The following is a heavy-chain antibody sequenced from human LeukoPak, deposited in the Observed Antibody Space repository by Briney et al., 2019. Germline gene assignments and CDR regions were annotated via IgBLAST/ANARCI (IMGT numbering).Heavy chain of an antibody. CDR3: ARAHIAWDYYDSSGEGAFDY. CDR1: GLSFSSHA. J-gene: IGHJ4*02. D-gene: IGHD3-22*01. Sequence: GGSLTLSCAPSGLSFSSHAVHWVRHAPEGGMEYVSAFSRNGWSTYYANSVKGRFTISRDNSKNTLYLQMGSLRTEDMAVYYCARAHIAWDYYDSSGEGAFDYWGQGTLVTVSS. CDR2: FSRNGWST. V-gene: IGHV3-64*01.